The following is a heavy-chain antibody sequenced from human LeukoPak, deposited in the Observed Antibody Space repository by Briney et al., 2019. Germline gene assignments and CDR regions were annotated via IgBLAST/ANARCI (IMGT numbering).Heavy chain of an antibody. J-gene: IGHJ4*02. V-gene: IGHV5-51*01. D-gene: IGHD3-22*01. CDR1: GYTFTNYS. CDR3: ARQYYYDSSGLYFDY. CDR2: IYPGDSDT. Sequence: VESLRISCKASGYTFTNYSIGWVRQMPGQDLEWMGNIYPGDSDTRYSPSFQGQVTISADKSFITAYLQWSSLKASDTAMYYCARQYYYDSSGLYFDYWGQGTLVTVSS.